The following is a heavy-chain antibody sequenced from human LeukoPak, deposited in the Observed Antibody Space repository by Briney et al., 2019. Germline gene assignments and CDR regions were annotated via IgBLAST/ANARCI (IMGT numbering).Heavy chain of an antibody. Sequence: GGSLRLSCAASGFTFSSYAVSWVRQAPGKGLEWVSAVSGSGGSTYYADSVKGRFTISRDNSKNTLYLQMNSLRADDTAVYYCAKLGLRYFFDYWGQGTLVTVSS. D-gene: IGHD3-3*01. CDR1: GFTFSSYA. CDR3: AKLGLRYFFDY. J-gene: IGHJ4*02. V-gene: IGHV3-23*01. CDR2: VSGSGGST.